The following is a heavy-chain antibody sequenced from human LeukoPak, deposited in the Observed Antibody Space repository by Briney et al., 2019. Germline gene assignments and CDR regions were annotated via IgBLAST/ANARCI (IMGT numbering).Heavy chain of an antibody. CDR1: GGTFSSYA. CDR3: ARVTTLNWFDP. J-gene: IGHJ5*02. D-gene: IGHD4-11*01. Sequence: SVKVSCKASGGTFSSYATSWVRQAPGQGLEWMGRIIPILGIANYAQKFQGRVTITADKSTSTAYMELSSLRSEDTAVYYCARVTTLNWFDPGGQGTLVTVSA. V-gene: IGHV1-69*04. CDR2: IIPILGIA.